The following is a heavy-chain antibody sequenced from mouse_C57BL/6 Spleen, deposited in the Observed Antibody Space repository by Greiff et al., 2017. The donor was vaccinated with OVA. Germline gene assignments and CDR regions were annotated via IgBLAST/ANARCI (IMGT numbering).Heavy chain of an antibody. J-gene: IGHJ1*03. D-gene: IGHD2-2*01. V-gene: IGHV1-52*01. CDR3: ARGVTTGWYFDV. Sequence: QVQLQQPGAELVRPGSSVKLSCKASGSTFTSYWMHWVKQRPIQGLEWIGNIDPSDSETHYNQKFKDKATLTVDKSSSTAYMQLSSLTSEDSAVYYCARGVTTGWYFDVWGTGTTVTVSS. CDR1: GSTFTSYW. CDR2: IDPSDSET.